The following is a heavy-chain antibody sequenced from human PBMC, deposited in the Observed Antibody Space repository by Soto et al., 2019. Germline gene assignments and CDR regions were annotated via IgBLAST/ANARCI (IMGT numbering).Heavy chain of an antibody. V-gene: IGHV3-64D*06. CDR1: GFTFSSYA. D-gene: IGHD6-13*01. J-gene: IGHJ4*02. CDR2: ISSNGGST. Sequence: GGSLRLSCSAPGFTFSSYAMHWVRQAPGKGLEYVSAISSNGGSTYYADSVKGRFTISRDNSKNTLYLQMSSLRAEDTAVYYCVKELGIEADLFDYWGQGTLVTVSS. CDR3: VKELGIEADLFDY.